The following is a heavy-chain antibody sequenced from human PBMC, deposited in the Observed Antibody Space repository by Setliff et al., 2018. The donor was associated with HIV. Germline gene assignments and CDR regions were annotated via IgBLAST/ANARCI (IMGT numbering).Heavy chain of an antibody. CDR2: ISYSGNT. CDR3: ASDISVFYDNDGYEYFDL. D-gene: IGHD3-22*01. Sequence: PSETLSLTCTVSGDFFSSDYYWGWIRQPPGKGLEWIGHISYSGNTNYNPSLKSRITISLDSSKNQFSLRLNSVTAADTAVYYCASDISVFYDNDGYEYFDLWGRGTLVTVSS. J-gene: IGHJ2*01. CDR1: GDFFSSDYY. V-gene: IGHV4-59*13.